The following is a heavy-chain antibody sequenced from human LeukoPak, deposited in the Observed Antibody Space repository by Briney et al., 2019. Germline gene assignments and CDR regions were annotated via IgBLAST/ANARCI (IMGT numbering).Heavy chain of an antibody. J-gene: IGHJ4*02. CDR1: GYSFSNHW. Sequence: GESLKISCKGSGYSFSNHWVGWVRQVPGKGLEWMGIIYPSDSDTRYNPSFQGQVTITADKSISTAYLQLSRLEASDTAIYYCARGYSSSWAFDYWGQGTLVTVSS. CDR3: ARGYSSSWAFDY. D-gene: IGHD6-13*01. V-gene: IGHV5-51*01. CDR2: IYPSDSDT.